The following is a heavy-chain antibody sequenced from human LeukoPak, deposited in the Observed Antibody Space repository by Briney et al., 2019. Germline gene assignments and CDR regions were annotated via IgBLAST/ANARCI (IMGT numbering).Heavy chain of an antibody. CDR1: GFTVSTNF. V-gene: IGHV3-66*01. Sequence: GGSLRLSCAASGFTVSTNFMGWVRQAPGKGLEWVSIIYTAGSTFYADSVKGRFTTSRDNSKNTLYLQMNSLRAEDTAVYYCARGPARGAAGSAYYYYYMDVWGKGTTVTVSS. D-gene: IGHD6-13*01. CDR3: ARGPARGAAGSAYYYYYMDV. CDR2: IYTAGST. J-gene: IGHJ6*03.